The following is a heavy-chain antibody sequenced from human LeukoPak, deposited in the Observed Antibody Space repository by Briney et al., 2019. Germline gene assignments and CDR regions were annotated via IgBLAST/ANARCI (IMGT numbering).Heavy chain of an antibody. D-gene: IGHD3-10*01. CDR3: AVTSEGSGSYYTWSDY. Sequence: SQTLSLTCTVSGGSISSGSYYWSWIRQPAGKGLEWIGRIYTSGSTNYNPSLKSRVTISVDTSKNQFSLKLSSVTAADTAVYYCAVTSEGSGSYYTWSDYWGQGTLVTVSS. CDR2: IYTSGST. J-gene: IGHJ4*02. CDR1: GGSISSGSYY. V-gene: IGHV4-61*02.